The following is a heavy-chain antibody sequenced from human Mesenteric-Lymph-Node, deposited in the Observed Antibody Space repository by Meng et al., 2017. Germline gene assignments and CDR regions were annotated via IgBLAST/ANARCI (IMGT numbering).Heavy chain of an antibody. Sequence: VHVGQLGVGGKNPGSWVKVSCKASGGTFSSYANRWVRKAPGQWLEWMGGIIPIFGTANYAQKFQGRVTITADESTSTAYMELSSLRSEDTAVYYCASGDKYSNGWYPGYWGQGTLVTVSS. CDR2: IIPIFGTA. D-gene: IGHD6-19*01. V-gene: IGHV1-69*01. CDR1: GGTFSSYA. J-gene: IGHJ4*02. CDR3: ASGDKYSNGWYPGY.